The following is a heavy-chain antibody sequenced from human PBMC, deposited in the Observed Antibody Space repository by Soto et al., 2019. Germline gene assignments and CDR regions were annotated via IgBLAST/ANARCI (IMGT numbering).Heavy chain of an antibody. J-gene: IGHJ4*02. CDR1: GFTFSNYG. CDR2: ISYDGRTK. Sequence: PGGSLRLSCAASGFTFSNYGMRWVRQAPGKGLEWVALISYDGRTKFYVDSVKGRFTISRDNSKNTLYLQMDSLRTEDTAVYYCAKRSDSSGYYPPDYWGQGTLVTVSS. CDR3: AKRSDSSGYYPPDY. V-gene: IGHV3-30*18. D-gene: IGHD3-22*01.